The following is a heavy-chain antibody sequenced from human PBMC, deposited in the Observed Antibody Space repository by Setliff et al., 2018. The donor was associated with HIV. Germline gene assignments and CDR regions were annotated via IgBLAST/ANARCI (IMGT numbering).Heavy chain of an antibody. V-gene: IGHV3-49*04. CDR1: GLSFSSYV. CDR3: TRRRRGYCTSTSCLYYYYMDV. D-gene: IGHD2-2*01. CDR2: IRSKAYGGTT. J-gene: IGHJ6*03. Sequence: PGGSLRLSCAASGLSFSSYVMNWVRQAPGKGLEWVGFIRSKAYGGTTEYAASVEGRFTISRVDSKSIAYLQMKSLKTEDTAVYFCTRRRRGYCTSTSCLYYYYMDVWGKGTTVTVSS.